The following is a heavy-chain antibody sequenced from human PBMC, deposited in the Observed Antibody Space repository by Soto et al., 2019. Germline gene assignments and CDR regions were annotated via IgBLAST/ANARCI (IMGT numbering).Heavy chain of an antibody. CDR3: ARLNGDPDS. CDR1: SASINSGGYS. Sequence: SETLSLTCTVSSASINSGGYSWTWIRQPPGEGLEWIGYFSHTGGTYYNPSLKSRVIISIDGSKNHLSLKLKSVTAADTAVYYCARLNGDPDSWGQGTLVTVS. CDR2: FSHTGGT. D-gene: IGHD7-27*01. V-gene: IGHV4-30-2*01. J-gene: IGHJ4*02.